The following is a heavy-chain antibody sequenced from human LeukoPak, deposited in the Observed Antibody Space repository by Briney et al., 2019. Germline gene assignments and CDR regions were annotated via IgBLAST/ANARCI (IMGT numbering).Heavy chain of an antibody. CDR2: ISSSSSYI. D-gene: IGHD4-17*01. CDR3: ARDRDSGDYTAAPGDY. J-gene: IGHJ4*02. Sequence: GGSLRLSCAASGFTFSCYSMNWVRQAPGKRLEWVSSISSSSSYIYYAGSVKGRFTISRDNAKNSLYLQMNSLRAEDTAVYYCARDRDSGDYTAAPGDYWGQGTLVTVSS. CDR1: GFTFSCYS. V-gene: IGHV3-21*01.